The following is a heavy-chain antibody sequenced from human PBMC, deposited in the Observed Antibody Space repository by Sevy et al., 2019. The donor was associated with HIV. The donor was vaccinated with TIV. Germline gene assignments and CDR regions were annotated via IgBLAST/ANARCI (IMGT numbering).Heavy chain of an antibody. CDR1: GFTFSSYW. D-gene: IGHD6-19*01. J-gene: IGHJ6*03. V-gene: IGHV3-7*03. CDR2: IKQDGSEK. CDR3: ARGGAGTRESYYYYMDV. Sequence: GGSLRLSCAASGFTFSSYWMSWVRQAPGKGLEWVANIKQDGSEKYYVDSVKGRFTVSRDNAKNSLYLQMNSLRAEDTAVYYCARGGAGTRESYYYYMDVWGKGTTVTVSS.